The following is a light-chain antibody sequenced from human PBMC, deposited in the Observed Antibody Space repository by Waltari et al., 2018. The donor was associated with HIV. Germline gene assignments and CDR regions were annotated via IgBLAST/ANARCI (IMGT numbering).Light chain of an antibody. V-gene: IGKV2D-29*01. J-gene: IGKJ5*01. CDR1: ESLLHSDGKTY. Sequence: VMTQTPLSLSVTPGQPASISCKSRESLLHSDGKTYLFWYLQKDRQPPQLLIFEVSTRFSGVPDRFSGSGSGTDFTLRISRVEAGDVGIYYCMQSMKLPLTFGQGTRLDIK. CDR2: EVS. CDR3: MQSMKLPLT.